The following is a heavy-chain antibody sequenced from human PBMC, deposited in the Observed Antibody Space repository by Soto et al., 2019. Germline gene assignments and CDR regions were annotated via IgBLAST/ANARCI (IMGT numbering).Heavy chain of an antibody. V-gene: IGHV4-30-2*01. CDR2: IYHSGSF. CDR3: ARSVGYRSGWWPYYFDY. CDR1: GDSISSVGYS. J-gene: IGHJ4*02. D-gene: IGHD6-19*01. Sequence: QLQLQESGSRLVEPAQTLSLTCAVSGDSISSVGYSWNWIRQPPGEGLEWIGYIYHSGSFLYNPSLKSRVTISLDRSKNQFSLRLSSVTAADTAVFYCARSVGYRSGWWPYYFDYWGQGALVTVSS.